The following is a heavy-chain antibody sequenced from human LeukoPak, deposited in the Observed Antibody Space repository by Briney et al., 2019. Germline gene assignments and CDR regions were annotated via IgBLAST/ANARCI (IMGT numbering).Heavy chain of an antibody. J-gene: IGHJ6*02. Sequence: AASVKVSCKASGYTFTTYPINWVRQAPGQGLEWMGGIIPIFGTANYAQKFQGRVTITADESTSTAYMELSSLRSEDTAVYYCARGSIFIGRLSDCSSTSCHRYYYYGMDVWGQGTTVTVSS. CDR3: ARGSIFIGRLSDCSSTSCHRYYYYGMDV. V-gene: IGHV1-69*13. D-gene: IGHD2-2*01. CDR2: IIPIFGTA. CDR1: GYTFTTYP.